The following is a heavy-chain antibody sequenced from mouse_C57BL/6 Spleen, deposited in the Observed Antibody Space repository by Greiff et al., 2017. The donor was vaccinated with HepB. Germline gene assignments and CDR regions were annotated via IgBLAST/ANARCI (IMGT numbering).Heavy chain of an antibody. Sequence: EVKVVESGGGLVQPGGSMKLSCVASGFTFSNYWMNWVRQSPEKGLEWVAQIRLKSDNYATHYAVSVKGRFTISRDDSKSSVYLQMNNLRAVDTGIYYCTYAPFAYWGQGTLVTVAA. D-gene: IGHD6-5*01. CDR2: IRLKSDNYAT. CDR1: GFTFSNYW. J-gene: IGHJ3*01. V-gene: IGHV6-3*01. CDR3: TYAPFAY.